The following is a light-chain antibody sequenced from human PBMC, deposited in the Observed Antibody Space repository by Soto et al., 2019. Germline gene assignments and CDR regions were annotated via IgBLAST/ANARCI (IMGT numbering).Light chain of an antibody. J-gene: IGLJ2*01. CDR1: SSDVGAHNY. CDR2: EVS. CDR3: NSYTTSTTLVL. Sequence: QSVLTQPASVSGSPGQSITISCTGTSSDVGAHNYVSWYQQHPGKAPKLMIYEVSKRPSGVSNRFSGSKSGNTASLTISGLQAEDEADYYCNSYTTSTTLVLFGGGTKVTVL. V-gene: IGLV2-14*01.